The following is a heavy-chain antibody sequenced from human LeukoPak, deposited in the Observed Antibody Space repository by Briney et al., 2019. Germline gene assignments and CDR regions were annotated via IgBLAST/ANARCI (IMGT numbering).Heavy chain of an antibody. CDR1: GFTFSSYA. CDR3: AKGQLDPNWFDP. D-gene: IGHD6-13*01. J-gene: IGHJ5*02. V-gene: IGHV3-23*01. CDR2: ISGSGGST. Sequence: GGSLRLSCAASGFTFSSYAMSWVRQAPGKGLEWVSAISGSGGSTYYTDSVKGRFTISRDNSKNTLYLQMNSLRAEDTAVYYCAKGQLDPNWFDPWGQGTLVTVSS.